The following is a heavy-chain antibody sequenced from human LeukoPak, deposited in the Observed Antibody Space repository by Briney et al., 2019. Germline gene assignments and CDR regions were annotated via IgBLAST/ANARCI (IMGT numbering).Heavy chain of an antibody. CDR2: IIPIFATA. J-gene: IGHJ5*02. CDR1: GGTFSSYA. CDR3: AREGIAEPDTNWFDP. D-gene: IGHD6-13*01. V-gene: IGHV1-69*05. Sequence: SVKVSCKASGGTFSSYAISWVRQAPGQGLEWMGGIIPIFATANYAQKFQGRVTITTDESTRTAYMELSSLTSDDTAVYYCAREGIAEPDTNWFDPWGQGTLVTVSS.